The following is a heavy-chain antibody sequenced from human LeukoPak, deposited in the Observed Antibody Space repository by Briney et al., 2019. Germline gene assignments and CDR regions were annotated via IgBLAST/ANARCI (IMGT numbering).Heavy chain of an antibody. J-gene: IGHJ4*02. V-gene: IGHV4-4*02. D-gene: IGHD3-22*01. CDR1: GGSISSSNW. CDR2: INHSGST. CDR3: ARGRYYYDSSGYYYGFDY. Sequence: PSETLSLTCAVSGGSISSSNWWSWVRQPPGKGLEWIGEINHSGSTNYNPSLKSRVTISVDTSKNQFSLKLSSVTAADTAVYYCARGRYYYDSSGYYYGFDYWGQGTLVTVSS.